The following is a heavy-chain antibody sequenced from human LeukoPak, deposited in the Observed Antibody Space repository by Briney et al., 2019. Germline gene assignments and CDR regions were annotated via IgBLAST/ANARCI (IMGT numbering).Heavy chain of an antibody. V-gene: IGHV4-59*12. CDR3: ARGRPYYYDSSGYYFDY. J-gene: IGHJ4*02. D-gene: IGHD3-22*01. CDR1: GGSISSYY. Sequence: PSETLSLTCTVSGGSISSYYWNWIRQPPGKGLEWIGYIYYSGTTNYNPSLKSRVTVSVDTSKNQFSLKLSSVTAADTAVYYCARGRPYYYDSSGYYFDYWGQGTLVTVSS. CDR2: IYYSGTT.